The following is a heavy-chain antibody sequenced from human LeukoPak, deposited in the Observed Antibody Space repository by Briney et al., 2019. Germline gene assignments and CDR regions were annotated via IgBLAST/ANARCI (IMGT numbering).Heavy chain of an antibody. CDR1: GGSISSSSYY. CDR2: IYYSGST. J-gene: IGHJ4*02. Sequence: SETLSLTCTVSGGSISSSSYYWGWIRQPPGKGLDWIGSIYYSGSTYYNPSLNSRVTISVDTSKNQFSLKLSSVTATDTAVYYCARRGNVLLWFGETLYYFDHWGQGTLVTVSS. CDR3: ARRGNVLLWFGETLYYFDH. D-gene: IGHD3-10*01. V-gene: IGHV4-39*01.